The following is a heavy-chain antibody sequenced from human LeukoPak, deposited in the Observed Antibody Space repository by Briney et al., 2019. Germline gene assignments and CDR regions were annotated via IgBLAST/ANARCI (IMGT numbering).Heavy chain of an antibody. CDR2: IYYSGST. CDR3: ARLPMAVTPHVDY. V-gene: IGHV4-59*01. Sequence: SETLSLTCTVSGGSISSYYWSWIRQPPGKGLEWIGYIYYSGSTNYNPSLKSRVTISVDTSKNQFSLKLSSVTAADTAVYYCARLPMAVTPHVDYWGQGTLVTVSS. D-gene: IGHD2-21*02. CDR1: GGSISSYY. J-gene: IGHJ4*02.